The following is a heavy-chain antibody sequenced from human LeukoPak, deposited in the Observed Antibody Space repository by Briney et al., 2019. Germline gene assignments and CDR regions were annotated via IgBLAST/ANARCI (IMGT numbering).Heavy chain of an antibody. CDR2: FYGDSNT. J-gene: IGHJ6*02. Sequence: TGGSLRLSCAASGFTVTNKYMSWVRQAPGKGLEWVSIFYGDSNTDYADSVKGRFTISRDNSKNTLYLQMNSLRAQDTAVYYCACEVTTSSGVDVWGQGTTVTVPS. CDR3: ACEVTTSSGVDV. D-gene: IGHD4-4*01. CDR1: GFTVTNKY. V-gene: IGHV3-66*01.